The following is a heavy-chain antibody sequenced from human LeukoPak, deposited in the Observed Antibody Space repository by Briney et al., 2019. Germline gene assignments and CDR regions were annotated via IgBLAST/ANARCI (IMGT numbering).Heavy chain of an antibody. CDR2: INSDGSNT. V-gene: IGHV3-74*01. D-gene: IGHD6-19*01. J-gene: IGHJ3*02. CDR3: AKDISGWYGSFAFDI. CDR1: GFTFSSYW. Sequence: GGSLRLSCAASGFTFSSYWMHWVRQAPGKGLVWVSRINSDGSNTIYADSVKGRFTISRDNSKNTLYLQMNSLRAEDTAVYYCAKDISGWYGSFAFDIWGQGTMVTVSS.